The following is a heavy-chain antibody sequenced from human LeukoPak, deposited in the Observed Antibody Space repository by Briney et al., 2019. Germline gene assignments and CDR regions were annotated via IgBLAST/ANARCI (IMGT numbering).Heavy chain of an antibody. D-gene: IGHD1-26*01. V-gene: IGHV4-39*02. CDR3: ARELLGAPTPGAY. CDR1: GGSISSTTYY. J-gene: IGHJ4*02. CDR2: IYYTGSS. Sequence: SETLSLTCTVSGGSISSTTYYWGWIRQPPGKGLEWIGSIYYTGSSYYNPSLKSRVTISVDTSKNQFSLKLSSVTAADTAVYYCARELLGAPTPGAYWGQGTLVTVSS.